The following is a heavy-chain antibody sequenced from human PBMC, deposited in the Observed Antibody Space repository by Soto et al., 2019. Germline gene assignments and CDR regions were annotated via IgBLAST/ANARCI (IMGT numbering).Heavy chain of an antibody. V-gene: IGHV1-18*01. D-gene: IGHD3-22*01. J-gene: IGHJ4*02. CDR3: ARDEGGYDSVSGSYEAHHFDQ. CDR2: INPHNRNK. CDR1: GYTYGQFY. Sequence: SVKASCKASGYTYGQFYIKWLGPAAGKELEALGAINPHNRNKLNADKFRGRVTMTTDTSTITAYIELRSLRFDDTAVYYCARDEGGYDSVSGSYEAHHFDQWGQGALVTVSS.